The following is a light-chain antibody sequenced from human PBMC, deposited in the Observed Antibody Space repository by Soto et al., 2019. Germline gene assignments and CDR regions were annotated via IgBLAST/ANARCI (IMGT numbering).Light chain of an antibody. CDR1: QSVRNW. J-gene: IGKJ1*01. V-gene: IGKV1-5*01. CDR2: DSS. CDR3: QQYDGYSPQT. Sequence: DIQMTQSPSTLFASVGDRVTITCRASQSVRNWLAWYQQKPGRAPHLLIYDSSTLEPGVPSRFRGSGSGTEFTLTINGPQPADFGTYYCQQYDGYSPQTFGQGTKVEIK.